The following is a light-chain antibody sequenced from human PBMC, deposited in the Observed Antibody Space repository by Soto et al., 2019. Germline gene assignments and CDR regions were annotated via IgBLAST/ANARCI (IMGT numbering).Light chain of an antibody. CDR3: QVWHSSSVDYV. CDR1: NIGIKS. V-gene: IGLV3-21*02. Sequence: SYELTQPPSVSVAPGQTATITCGGNNIGIKSVQWYQQKPGQAPVLVVHDDGDRPSGIPERVSGSNSGNTATLTISSVEAGDEADYYCQVWHSSSVDYVFGSGTKVTVL. J-gene: IGLJ1*01. CDR2: DDG.